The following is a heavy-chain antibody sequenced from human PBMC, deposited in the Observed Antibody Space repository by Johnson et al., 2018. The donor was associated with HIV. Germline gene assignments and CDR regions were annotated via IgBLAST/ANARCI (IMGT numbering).Heavy chain of an antibody. CDR1: GFTVRSSY. J-gene: IGHJ3*02. D-gene: IGHD3-10*01. CDR3: TREREAGRGAFDI. V-gene: IGHV3-66*01. Sequence: VQLLESGGGLVQPGGSLRLSCAASGFTVRSSYMSWVRQAPGQGLEHVSVIYSYGTTYYADFVKGRFTISRDSSKDTLYLQMNSLRAEDTAVYYCTREREAGRGAFDIWGQGTMVTVSS. CDR2: IYSYGTT.